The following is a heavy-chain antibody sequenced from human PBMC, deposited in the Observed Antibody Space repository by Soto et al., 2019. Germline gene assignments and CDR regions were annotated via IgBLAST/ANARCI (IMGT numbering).Heavy chain of an antibody. CDR1: GGSISSYY. V-gene: IGHV4-59*01. CDR3: ARDVEGDYGYDY. J-gene: IGHJ4*02. Sequence: SETLSLTCTVSGGSISSYYWSWIRQPPGKGLEWIGYIYYSGSTNYNPSLKSRVTISVDTSKNQFSLKLSSVTAADTAVYYCARDVEGDYGYDYWGQGTLVTVSS. D-gene: IGHD4-17*01. CDR2: IYYSGST.